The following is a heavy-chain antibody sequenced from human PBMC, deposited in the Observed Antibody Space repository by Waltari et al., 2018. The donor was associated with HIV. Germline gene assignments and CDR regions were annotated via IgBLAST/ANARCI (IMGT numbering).Heavy chain of an antibody. Sequence: EVQLVESGGGLVQPGWSLRLSCAASGFTFSSYSMNWVRQAPGKGLEGVSYISSTSNTIYYADFVKGRFTVSRDNAKNSLSLQMNSLRAEDTAVYFCAKEVVALPHYYYYGLDVWGQGTTVTVSS. D-gene: IGHD2-15*01. J-gene: IGHJ6*02. CDR2: ISSTSNTI. CDR3: AKEVVALPHYYYYGLDV. V-gene: IGHV3-48*04. CDR1: GFTFSSYS.